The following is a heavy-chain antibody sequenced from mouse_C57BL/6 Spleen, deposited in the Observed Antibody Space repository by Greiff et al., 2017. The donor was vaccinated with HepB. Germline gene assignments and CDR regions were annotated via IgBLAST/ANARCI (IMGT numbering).Heavy chain of an antibody. CDR1: GYTFTSYW. D-gene: IGHD2-4*01. Sequence: VQLQQPGAELVKPGASVKMSCKASGYTFTSYWITWVKQRPGQGLEWIGDIYPGSGSTNYNEKFKSKATLTVDTSSSTAYMQLSSLTSEDSAVYYGARGDDDYEGRAMDYWGQGTSVTVSS. CDR3: ARGDDDYEGRAMDY. CDR2: IYPGSGST. V-gene: IGHV1-55*01. J-gene: IGHJ4*01.